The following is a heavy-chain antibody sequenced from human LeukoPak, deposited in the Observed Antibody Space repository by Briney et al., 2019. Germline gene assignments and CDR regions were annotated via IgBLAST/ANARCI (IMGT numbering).Heavy chain of an antibody. V-gene: IGHV4-34*01. J-gene: IGHJ4*02. D-gene: IGHD3-3*01. CDR1: GGSFSGYY. CDR3: ARARGNYDFWSGYYRPSPYFDY. CDR2: INHSGST. Sequence: PSETLSLTCAVYGGSFSGYYWSWIRQPPGKGLEWIGEINHSGSTNYNPSLKSRVIISVDTSKNQFSLKLSSVTAADTAVYYCARARGNYDFWSGYYRPSPYFDYWGQGTLVTVSS.